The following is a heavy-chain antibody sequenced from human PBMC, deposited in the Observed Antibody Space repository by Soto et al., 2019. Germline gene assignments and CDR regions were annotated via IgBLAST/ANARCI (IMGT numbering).Heavy chain of an antibody. J-gene: IGHJ5*01. CDR3: GRVVEGATRHTDFDS. V-gene: IGHV4-39*01. Sequence: SETLSLTCAVSGVSIHNSHSFWGWIRQPPGKGLEFIGSIYYSGGANYNPSLKSRVTISLDTSKNQFSLTVNAVTAADTAIYYCGRVVEGATRHTDFDSWGQGTLVTVSS. D-gene: IGHD2-15*01. CDR1: GVSIHNSHSF. CDR2: IYYSGGA.